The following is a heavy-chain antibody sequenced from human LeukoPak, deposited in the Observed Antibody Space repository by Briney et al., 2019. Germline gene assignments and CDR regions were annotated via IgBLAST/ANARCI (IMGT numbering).Heavy chain of an antibody. CDR3: ARDLGYCTNGACHTRFDY. Sequence: GGSLRLSCAASGFTFSSYVMSWVRQAPGKGLEWVSAISGSGGSTYYADSVKGRFAVSRDNSKDTLFLQVNSLRAEDTAVYYCARDLGYCTNGACHTRFDYWGQGTLVTVSS. J-gene: IGHJ4*02. V-gene: IGHV3-23*01. CDR1: GFTFSSYV. D-gene: IGHD2-8*01. CDR2: ISGSGGST.